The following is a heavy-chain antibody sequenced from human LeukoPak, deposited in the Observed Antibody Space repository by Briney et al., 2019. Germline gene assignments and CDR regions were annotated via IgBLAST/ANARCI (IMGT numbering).Heavy chain of an antibody. V-gene: IGHV3-30*02. D-gene: IGHD3-3*01. J-gene: IGHJ4*02. CDR3: ASGRDFGVVFDH. Sequence: GGSLRLSCAASGFTFSSCAMSWVRQAPGKGLEWVAFIRYDGSNKYYADSVKGRFTISRDNSKNTLYLQMNSLRAEDTAVYYCASGRDFGVVFDHWGQGTLVTVSS. CDR1: GFTFSSCA. CDR2: IRYDGSNK.